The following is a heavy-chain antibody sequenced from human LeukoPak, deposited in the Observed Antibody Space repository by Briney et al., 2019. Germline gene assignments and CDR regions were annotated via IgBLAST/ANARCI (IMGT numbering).Heavy chain of an antibody. CDR2: IYYSGST. D-gene: IGHD2-2*01. CDR3: ARARYCSSTSCYLDV. V-gene: IGHV4-59*01. Sequence: KPSETLSLTCTVSGGSISSYYWSWIRQPPGKGLEWIGYIYYSGSTNYNPSLKSRVTISVDTSKNQFSLKLSSVTAADTAVYYCARARYCSSTSCYLDVWGKGTTVTVSS. CDR1: GGSISSYY. J-gene: IGHJ6*04.